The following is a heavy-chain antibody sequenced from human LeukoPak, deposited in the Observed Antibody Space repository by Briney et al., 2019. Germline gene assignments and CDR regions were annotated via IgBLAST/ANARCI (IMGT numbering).Heavy chain of an antibody. Sequence: GGSLRLSCAASGFTFSSYEMNWVRQAPGKGLEWVAVISFDGSNKYYADSVKGRFTISRDNSKSTLYLQMNSLRTEDTAVYYCARDRSSSGYRESDYWGQGTLVTVSS. J-gene: IGHJ4*02. CDR1: GFTFSSYE. D-gene: IGHD3-22*01. CDR2: ISFDGSNK. V-gene: IGHV3-30*03. CDR3: ARDRSSSGYRESDY.